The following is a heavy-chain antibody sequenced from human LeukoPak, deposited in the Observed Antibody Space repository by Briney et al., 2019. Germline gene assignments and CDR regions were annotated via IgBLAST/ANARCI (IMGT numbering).Heavy chain of an antibody. CDR2: IIGSGGIT. Sequence: PGRSLRLSCGASGFTFSTYGMSWVRQAPGKGLEWVSGIIGSGGITSYADSVKGRFTISRDNSKNTLYLQMNSLRVGDTAVYYCAKVGESGYDLDCWGQGTLVTVSS. V-gene: IGHV3-23*01. D-gene: IGHD5-12*01. J-gene: IGHJ4*02. CDR3: AKVGESGYDLDC. CDR1: GFTFSTYG.